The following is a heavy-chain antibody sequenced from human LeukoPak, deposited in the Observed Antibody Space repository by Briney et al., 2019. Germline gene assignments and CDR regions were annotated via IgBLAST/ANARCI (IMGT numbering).Heavy chain of an antibody. D-gene: IGHD4-17*01. CDR3: ARDLVDYGDYFTHAFDI. J-gene: IGHJ3*02. Sequence: GGSLRLSCAASGFTFSSYSMNWVRQAPGKGLEWVSYISSSSSTIYYADSVKGRFTISRDNAKNSLYLQMNSLRAEDTAVYYCARDLVDYGDYFTHAFDIWGQGTMVTVSS. V-gene: IGHV3-48*01. CDR1: GFTFSSYS. CDR2: ISSSSSTI.